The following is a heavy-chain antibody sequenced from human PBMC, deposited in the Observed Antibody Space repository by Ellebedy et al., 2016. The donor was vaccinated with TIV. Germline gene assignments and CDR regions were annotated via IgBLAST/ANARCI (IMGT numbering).Heavy chain of an antibody. D-gene: IGHD5-12*01. J-gene: IGHJ4*02. CDR1: GFRSSGYY. V-gene: IGHV3-11*04. CDR2: IGPGATSV. CDR3: ARFSGFLPFW. Sequence: PGGSLRLSCVASGFRSSGYYMSWVRQAPGKGLEWVACIGPGATSVFYSDSAKGRFTISRDNTQNSLFLEMNSLRAEDTAVYYCARFSGFLPFWWGQGTLVTVSS.